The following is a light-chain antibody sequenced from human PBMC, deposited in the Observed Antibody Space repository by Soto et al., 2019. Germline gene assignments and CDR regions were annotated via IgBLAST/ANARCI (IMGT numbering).Light chain of an antibody. Sequence: DIVMTQSPDSLAVSLGERATINCKSSQSVLYSSNNKNYLAWYQQKPGQPPKLLIYWASTRGSGVTDRFSGSGSGTDFTLTISSLQAEDVAVYYCQQYYTAPYTFGQGTKPEIK. CDR2: WAS. J-gene: IGKJ2*01. V-gene: IGKV4-1*01. CDR1: QSVLYSSNNKNY. CDR3: QQYYTAPYT.